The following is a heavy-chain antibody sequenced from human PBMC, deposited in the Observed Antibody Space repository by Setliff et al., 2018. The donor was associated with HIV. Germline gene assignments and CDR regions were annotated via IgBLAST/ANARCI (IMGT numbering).Heavy chain of an antibody. D-gene: IGHD3-16*01. V-gene: IGHV3-23*01. CDR2: ISGSGEAT. CDR3: GILPPGE. CDR1: GFSFTSHA. Sequence: PGGSLRLSCAASGFSFTSHAMNWVRQAPGKGLEWVSSISGSGEATYYADSVRGRFTVSRDNTKNMVYLQMTGLGVEDTAVYYCGILPPGEWGQGTLVTVSS. J-gene: IGHJ4*02.